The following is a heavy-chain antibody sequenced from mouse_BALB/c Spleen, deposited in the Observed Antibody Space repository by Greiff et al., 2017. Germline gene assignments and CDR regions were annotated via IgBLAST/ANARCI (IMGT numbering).Heavy chain of an antibody. CDR3: ARGGFAY. CDR1: GYTFTSYW. V-gene: IGHV1-87*01. Sequence: VKLQESGAELARPGASVKLSCKASGYTFTSYWMQWVKQRPGQGLEWIGAIYPGDGDTRYTQKFKGKATLTADKSSSTAYMQLSSLASEDSAVYYCARGGFAYWGQGTLVTVSA. CDR2: IYPGDGDT. J-gene: IGHJ3*01.